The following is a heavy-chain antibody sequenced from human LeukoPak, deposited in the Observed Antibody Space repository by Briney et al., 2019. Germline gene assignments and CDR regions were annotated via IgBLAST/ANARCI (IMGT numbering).Heavy chain of an antibody. Sequence: GGSLRLSCVASGFTFSNHAMSWVRQAPGKGLEWVSAISGSGGSTYYADSVKGRFTISRDNSKNTLYLQMNSLRAEDTAVYYCAKYQWLVRTYFDYWGQGTLVTVSS. D-gene: IGHD6-19*01. CDR1: GFTFSNHA. CDR2: ISGSGGST. CDR3: AKYQWLVRTYFDY. J-gene: IGHJ4*02. V-gene: IGHV3-23*01.